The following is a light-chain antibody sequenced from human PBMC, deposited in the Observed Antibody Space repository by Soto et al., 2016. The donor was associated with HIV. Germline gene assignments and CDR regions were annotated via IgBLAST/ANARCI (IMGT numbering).Light chain of an antibody. J-gene: IGLJ1*01. CDR2: KNY. CDR1: ALPKHY. CDR3: QSADSSGTYGV. V-gene: IGLV3-25*03. Sequence: SYELTQPPSVSVSPGQTARITCFGDALPKHYAYWYQQKPGQAPVLVIYKNYERPSGIPERFSGSSSGTTVTLTISGVQPEDEADYYCQSADSSGTYGVFGTGTEVTVL.